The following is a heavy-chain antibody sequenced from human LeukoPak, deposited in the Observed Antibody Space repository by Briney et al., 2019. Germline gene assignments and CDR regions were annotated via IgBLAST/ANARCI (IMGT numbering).Heavy chain of an antibody. D-gene: IGHD1-26*01. Sequence: GGSLRLSCAASGFTFDDYAMHWVRQAPGKGLEWVSGISWNSGSIGYADSVKGRFTISRDNAKNSLYLQMNSLRAEDTALYYCAKGGGSYQSTQLDYWGQGTLVTVSS. CDR1: GFTFDDYA. CDR2: ISWNSGSI. V-gene: IGHV3-9*01. J-gene: IGHJ4*02. CDR3: AKGGGSYQSTQLDY.